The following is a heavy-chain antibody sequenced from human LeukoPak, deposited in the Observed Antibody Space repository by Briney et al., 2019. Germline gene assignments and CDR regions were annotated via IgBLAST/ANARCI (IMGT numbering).Heavy chain of an antibody. CDR2: INTSTGNP. CDR1: GYTFTNYA. Sequence: ASVKVSCKASGYTFTNYAMNWVRQAPGQGLEWMGWINTSTGNPTYAQGFTGRFVFSLDTSVSTTYLQISSLKTEDTAVYYCARGNYYVDYWGQGTLVTVSS. D-gene: IGHD3-10*01. V-gene: IGHV7-4-1*02. J-gene: IGHJ4*02. CDR3: ARGNYYVDY.